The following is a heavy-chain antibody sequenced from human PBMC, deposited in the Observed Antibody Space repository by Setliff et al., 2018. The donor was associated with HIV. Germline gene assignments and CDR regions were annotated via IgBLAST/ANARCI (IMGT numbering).Heavy chain of an antibody. CDR2: MASRHDGGTT. V-gene: IGHV3-15*04. CDR3: VTDDKVAFDV. Sequence: GGSLRLSCAASGFTFSSYWMHWVRHCPGRGLEWLGRMASRHDGGTTDYAAPVRGRFTFSRDDSTNTLFLQMNNLKIEDTAVYYCVTDDKVAFDVWGRGTTVTVSS. J-gene: IGHJ3*01. CDR1: GFTFSSYW.